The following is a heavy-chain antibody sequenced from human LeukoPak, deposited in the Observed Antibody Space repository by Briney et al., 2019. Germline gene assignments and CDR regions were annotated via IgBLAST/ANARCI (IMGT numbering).Heavy chain of an antibody. CDR1: GFTFSSYA. CDR2: ISGSGGST. Sequence: GGSLRLSCAASGFTFSSYAMSWVRQAPGKGLEWVSAISGSGGSTYYADSVKGRFTISRDNSKNTLYLQMNSLRAEDTAVYYCAKDLYYDFPWRDAFDIWGQGTMVTVSS. CDR3: AKDLYYDFPWRDAFDI. D-gene: IGHD3-3*01. J-gene: IGHJ3*02. V-gene: IGHV3-23*01.